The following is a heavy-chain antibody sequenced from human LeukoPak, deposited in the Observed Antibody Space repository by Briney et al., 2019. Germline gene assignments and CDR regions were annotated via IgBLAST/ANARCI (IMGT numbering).Heavy chain of an antibody. CDR3: ARGTYFDY. Sequence: ASVKVSCKASGYTFTSYAMNWVRQAPGQGLEWVGWISAYNGNTDYAQKLQGRVTMTTDTSTSTAYMELRSLRSDDTAVYYCARGTYFDYWGQGTLVTVSS. V-gene: IGHV1-18*01. CDR1: GYTFTSYA. J-gene: IGHJ4*02. CDR2: ISAYNGNT.